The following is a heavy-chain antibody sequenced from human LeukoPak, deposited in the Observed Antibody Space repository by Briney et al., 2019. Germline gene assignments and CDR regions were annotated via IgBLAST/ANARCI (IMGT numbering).Heavy chain of an antibody. CDR2: IYSSGST. Sequence: SETLSLTCTVSGGSLSSYYWSWIRQPAGKGLEWIGRIYSSGSTNYNPSLKGRVTMSVDTSKNQFSLDMNSVTAADTAVYYCARDSSTWRSFDSWGQGTLVTVSS. J-gene: IGHJ4*02. D-gene: IGHD6-13*01. CDR3: ARDSSTWRSFDS. V-gene: IGHV4-4*07. CDR1: GGSLSSYY.